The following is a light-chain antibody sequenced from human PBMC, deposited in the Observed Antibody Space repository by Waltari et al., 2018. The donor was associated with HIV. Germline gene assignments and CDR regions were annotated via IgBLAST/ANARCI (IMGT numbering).Light chain of an antibody. CDR3: QHSGTSPR. V-gene: IGKV3-20*01. CDR1: QSVASSY. Sequence: EIVLTQSPGTLSLSPGERATLSCRASQSVASSYLAWYQQKPGQAPRLLIHGASSRATGIPDRFSGSGSGTDFTLTISRLEPGDFAVYYCQHSGTSPRFGPGTKVDIK. J-gene: IGKJ3*01. CDR2: GAS.